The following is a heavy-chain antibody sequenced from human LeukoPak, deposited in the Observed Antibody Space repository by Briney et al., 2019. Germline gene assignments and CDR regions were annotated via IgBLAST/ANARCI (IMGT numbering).Heavy chain of an antibody. CDR1: GFTFSSYG. J-gene: IGHJ1*01. CDR3: AKASSGFVLH. Sequence: PGGSLRLSCAASGFTFSSYGMHWVRQAPGKGLEWVAVISYNGSNKYYADSVKGRFTISRDNSKNTLYLQMNSLRAEDTAVYYCAKASSGFVLHWGQGTLVTVSS. V-gene: IGHV3-30*18. D-gene: IGHD3-22*01. CDR2: ISYNGSNK.